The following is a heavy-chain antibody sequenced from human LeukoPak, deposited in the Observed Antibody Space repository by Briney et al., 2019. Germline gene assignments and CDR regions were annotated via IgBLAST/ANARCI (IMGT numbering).Heavy chain of an antibody. V-gene: IGHV4-59*03. CDR2: VYHTGNT. D-gene: IGHD3-10*01. J-gene: IGHJ4*02. CDR1: GGSIRNYY. CDR3: AKSDGSGSYFDY. Sequence: PSETLSLTCTGSGGSIRNYYWSWIRQPPGKGLEWIGYVYHTGNTKYNPSLESRATISIDTSKNQFSLKLSSVTAADSAVYYCAKSDGSGSYFDYWGQGTLVTVSS.